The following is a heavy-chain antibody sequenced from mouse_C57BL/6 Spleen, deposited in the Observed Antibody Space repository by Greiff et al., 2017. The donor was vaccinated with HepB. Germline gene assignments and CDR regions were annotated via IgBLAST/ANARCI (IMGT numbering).Heavy chain of an antibody. D-gene: IGHD1-1*01. V-gene: IGHV1-82*01. J-gene: IGHJ2*01. CDR1: GYAFSSSW. CDR2: IYPGDGDT. CDR3: ARGGGDITTVTDFYY. Sequence: QVTLKVSGPELVKPGASVKISCKASGYAFSSSWMNWVKQRPGKGLEWIGRIYPGDGDTNYNGKFKGKATLTADKSSSTAYMQLSSLTSEDSAVYFCARGGGDITTVTDFYYWGQGTTLTVSS.